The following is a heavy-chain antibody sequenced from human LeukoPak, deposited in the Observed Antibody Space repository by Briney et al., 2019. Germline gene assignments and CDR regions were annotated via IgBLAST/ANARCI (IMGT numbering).Heavy chain of an antibody. J-gene: IGHJ4*02. CDR2: IDHGGRT. CDR3: ARDLPYYYDSSGYTD. CDR1: GGSFSGYY. Sequence: PSETLSLTCAVYGGSFSGYYWTWIRQPPGKGLQWIGEIDHGGRTNYNPSLKSRVTMSVDTSKNQFSLKLSSVTAADTAVYYCARDLPYYYDSSGYTDWGQGTLVTVSS. V-gene: IGHV4-34*01. D-gene: IGHD3-22*01.